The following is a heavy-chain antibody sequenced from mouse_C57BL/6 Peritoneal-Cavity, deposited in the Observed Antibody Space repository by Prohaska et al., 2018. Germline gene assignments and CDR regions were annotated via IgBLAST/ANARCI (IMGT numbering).Heavy chain of an antibody. CDR2: INPNNGVT. Sequence: EVQLQQSGPELVKPGASVKIPCKASGYTFTDYNMDWVKQSHGKSLEWIGDINPNNGVTIYNQKFKGKATLTVDKSSSTAYMELRSLTSEDTAVYYCARNYGSSYHFDYWGQGTTLTVSS. J-gene: IGHJ2*01. V-gene: IGHV1-18*01. CDR1: GYTFTDYN. D-gene: IGHD1-1*01. CDR3: ARNYGSSYHFDY.